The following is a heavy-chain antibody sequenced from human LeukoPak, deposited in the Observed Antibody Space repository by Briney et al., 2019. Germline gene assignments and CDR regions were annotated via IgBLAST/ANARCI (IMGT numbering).Heavy chain of an antibody. CDR2: IIPIFGTA. Sequence: ASVKVSCKASGGTFSSYAISWVRQAPGQGLEWMGGIIPIFGTANYAQKFQGRVTITTDESTSTAYMELSSLRSEDTAVYYCARVNSSWYGGFDYWGQGTLVTVSS. CDR1: GGTFSSYA. J-gene: IGHJ4*02. V-gene: IGHV1-69*05. D-gene: IGHD6-13*01. CDR3: ARVNSSWYGGFDY.